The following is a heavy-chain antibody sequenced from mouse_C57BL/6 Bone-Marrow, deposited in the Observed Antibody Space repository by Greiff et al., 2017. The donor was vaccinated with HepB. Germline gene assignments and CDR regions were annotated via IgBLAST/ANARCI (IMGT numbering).Heavy chain of an antibody. Sequence: DVKLVESGGGLVQPGESLKLSCESNEYEFPSHDMSWVRKTPEKRLELVAAINSDGGSTYYPDTMERRFIISRDNTKKTLYLQMSSLRSEDTALYYCASVAQAYYAMDYWGQGTSVTVSS. V-gene: IGHV5-2*01. D-gene: IGHD3-2*02. J-gene: IGHJ4*01. CDR1: EYEFPSHD. CDR2: INSDGGST. CDR3: ASVAQAYYAMDY.